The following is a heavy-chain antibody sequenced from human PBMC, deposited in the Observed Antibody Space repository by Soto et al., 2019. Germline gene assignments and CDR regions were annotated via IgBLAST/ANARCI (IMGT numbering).Heavy chain of an antibody. CDR1: GYTFTTYG. CDR2: ISAYSDNT. V-gene: IGHV1-18*01. J-gene: IGHJ5*02. Sequence: ASVKVSCKASGYTFTTYGITWLRQSPGQGLEWMGWISAYSDNTHYAQKLQDRLTMTTDTSTTTAYMELRNLRSDDTAVYYCARDADILTGYYTSGWFDPWGQGTLVTVSS. CDR3: ARDADILTGYYTSGWFDP. D-gene: IGHD3-9*01.